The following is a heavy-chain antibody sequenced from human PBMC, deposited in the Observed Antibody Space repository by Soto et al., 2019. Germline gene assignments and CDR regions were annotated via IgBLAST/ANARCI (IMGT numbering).Heavy chain of an antibody. D-gene: IGHD6-13*01. CDR1: ENTFPNYL. CDR2: INPSGGST. Sequence: QVQLVQSGAEVKKPGASVKLSCKSSENTFPNYLNNGLRQAPGQGLEWMGLINPSGGSTSYAQKFQGRVTMTRDTSTSTVYMELSSLRSEDTAVYYCATAAYSTSWYDFWGQGTLVTVSS. J-gene: IGHJ5*01. V-gene: IGHV1-46*01. CDR3: ATAAYSTSWYDF.